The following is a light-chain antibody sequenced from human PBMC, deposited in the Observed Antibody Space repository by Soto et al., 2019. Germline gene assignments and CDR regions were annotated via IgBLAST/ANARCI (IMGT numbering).Light chain of an antibody. CDR1: QSISSH. Sequence: DIRMTQSPSSLSASVGDTVTITCRASQSISSHLNWYQQKPGKAPNLLMYTASNLQSGVPSRFSGSGSGTEFTLTINSLRPEDFASYYCQQSYSSSPITFGPGTRLEIK. J-gene: IGKJ5*01. CDR2: TAS. CDR3: QQSYSSSPIT. V-gene: IGKV1-39*01.